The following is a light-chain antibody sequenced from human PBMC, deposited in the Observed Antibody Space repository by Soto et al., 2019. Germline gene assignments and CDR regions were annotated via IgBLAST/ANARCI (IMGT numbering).Light chain of an antibody. CDR2: LGS. CDR1: QSLLHSNGYNY. V-gene: IGKV2-28*01. Sequence: DIVLTQSPLSLPVTPGEPASISCRSSQSLLHSNGYNYLSWYLQKPGQSPQLLIYLGSNRASGVPDRFSGSESGTDFTLKISRVEAEDVGVYYCMQRIEFPLTFGGGTKVEIK. CDR3: MQRIEFPLT. J-gene: IGKJ4*01.